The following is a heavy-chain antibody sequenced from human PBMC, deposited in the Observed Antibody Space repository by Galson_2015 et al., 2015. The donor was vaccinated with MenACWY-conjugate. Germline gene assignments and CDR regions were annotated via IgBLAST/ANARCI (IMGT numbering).Heavy chain of an antibody. V-gene: IGHV6-1*01. CDR2: TYYRSRWHN. CDR1: GDSVSSNSAA. J-gene: IGHJ2*01. D-gene: IGHD2-8*01. CDR3: ARGVTRPCCTINRSFAF. Sequence: CAISGDSVSSNSAAWTWIRQSPSRGLEWLGRTYYRSRWHNDYAVSVKSRITINPDTSRNQLSLQLSSVTPEDTAVYYCARGVTRPCCTINRSFAFRALGAVVTGSS.